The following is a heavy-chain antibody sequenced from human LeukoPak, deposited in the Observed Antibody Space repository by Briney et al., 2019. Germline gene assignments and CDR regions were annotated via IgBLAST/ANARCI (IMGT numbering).Heavy chain of an antibody. J-gene: IGHJ3*01. CDR2: ISSSSSYI. CDR1: GFIFSSYS. D-gene: IGHD6-6*01. Sequence: GGSLRLSCVASGFIFSSYSMNWVRQAPGKGLEWVSSISSSSSYIYYADSVKGRFTISRDNAKDSLYLQMNSLRAEDTAVYYCARDDYSSSSGAFDVWGQGTMVTVSS. V-gene: IGHV3-21*01. CDR3: ARDDYSSSSGAFDV.